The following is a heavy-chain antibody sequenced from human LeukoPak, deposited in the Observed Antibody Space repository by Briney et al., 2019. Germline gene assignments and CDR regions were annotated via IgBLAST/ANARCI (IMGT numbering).Heavy chain of an antibody. CDR3: ARDLHYYDSSGYYSKPELIDY. J-gene: IGHJ4*02. V-gene: IGHV1-18*01. CDR2: ISGYNGNT. CDR1: GYTFTSYG. Sequence: ASVKVSCKASGYTFTSYGISWVRQAPGQGLEWMGWISGYNGNTKSAQKLQGRVTMTTDTSTSTAHMELRSLRSDDTAVYYCARDLHYYDSSGYYSKPELIDYWGQGTLVTVSS. D-gene: IGHD3-22*01.